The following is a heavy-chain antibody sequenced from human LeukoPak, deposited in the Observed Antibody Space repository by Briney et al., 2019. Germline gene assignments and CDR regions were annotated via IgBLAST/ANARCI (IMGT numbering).Heavy chain of an antibody. CDR3: AKDYGYYDSSGYSVDAFDI. D-gene: IGHD3-22*01. V-gene: IGHV3-48*03. CDR2: ISSAGSTI. CDR1: GFTFSSYE. J-gene: IGHJ3*02. Sequence: GGSLRLSCAASGFTFSSYEMNWVRQAPGKGLEWVSYISSAGSTIYYADSVKGRFTISRDNSKNTLYLQMNSLRAEDTAVYYCAKDYGYYDSSGYSVDAFDIWGQGTMVTVSS.